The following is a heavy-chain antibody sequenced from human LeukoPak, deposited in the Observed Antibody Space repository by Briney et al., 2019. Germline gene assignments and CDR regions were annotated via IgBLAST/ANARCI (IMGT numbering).Heavy chain of an antibody. J-gene: IGHJ4*02. CDR3: AREGLHLSPPHYYFDY. CDR1: GFTFSNYA. D-gene: IGHD3-16*02. CDR2: IYSGGST. V-gene: IGHV3-53*01. Sequence: GGSLRLSCAASGFTFSNYAMSWVRQAPGKGLEWVSVIYSGGSTYYADSVKGRFTISRDNSKNTLFLQMNSLRAEDTAVYYCAREGLHLSPPHYYFDYWGQGTLVTVSS.